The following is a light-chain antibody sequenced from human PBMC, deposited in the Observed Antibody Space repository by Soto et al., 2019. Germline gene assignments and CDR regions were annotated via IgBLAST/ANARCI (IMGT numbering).Light chain of an antibody. J-gene: IGLJ1*01. CDR1: SSDVGGINH. CDR3: NSFAGSRGYV. Sequence: QSVLTQPASVSGSPGQSITISCAGTSSDVGGINHVSWYQQHPGKAPKLIIYGVTNRPSGVSYRFSGSKSGNTASLTISGLQAEDEADYYCNSFAGSRGYVFGTGTKVTVL. V-gene: IGLV2-14*01. CDR2: GVT.